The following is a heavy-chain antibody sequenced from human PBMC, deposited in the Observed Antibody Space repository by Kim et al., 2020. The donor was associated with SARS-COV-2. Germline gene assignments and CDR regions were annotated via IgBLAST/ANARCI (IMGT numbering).Heavy chain of an antibody. CDR1: GGTFSSYA. CDR3: ASVSSYYYGSGSYAFDI. Sequence: SVKVSCKASGGTFSSYAISWVRQAPGQGLEWMGGIIPIFGTANYAQKFQGRVTITADESTSTAYMELSSLRSEDTAVYYCASVSSYYYGSGSYAFDIWGQGTMVTVSS. J-gene: IGHJ3*02. CDR2: IIPIFGTA. V-gene: IGHV1-69*13. D-gene: IGHD3-10*01.